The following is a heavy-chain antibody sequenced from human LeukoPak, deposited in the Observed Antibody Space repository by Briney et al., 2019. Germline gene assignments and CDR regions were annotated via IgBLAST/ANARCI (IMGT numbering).Heavy chain of an antibody. J-gene: IGHJ4*02. CDR3: ASLGGDCSSTSCYAYFDY. CDR2: IYYSGST. Sequence: SQTLSLTCTVSGGSISSGGYYWSWIRQHPGTGLEWIGYIYYSGSTYYNPFLKSRVTISVDTSKNQFSLKLSSVTAADTAVYYCASLGGDCSSTSCYAYFDYWGQGTLVTVSS. D-gene: IGHD2-2*01. V-gene: IGHV4-31*03. CDR1: GGSISSGGYY.